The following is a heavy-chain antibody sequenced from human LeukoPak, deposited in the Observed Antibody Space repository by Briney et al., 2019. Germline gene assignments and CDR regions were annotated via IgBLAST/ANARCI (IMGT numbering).Heavy chain of an antibody. CDR2: IDHMGRT. Sequence: PSETLSLTCAVYGESFRGYYWTWIRQTPGKGLEWIGEIDHMGRTTYNPSLKSRVTISVNTSKNQFSQRLTSVTASDTAVYHCGRPVRCSATTCAGPFDYWGQGTLVTVSS. V-gene: IGHV4-34*01. J-gene: IGHJ4*02. CDR3: GRPVRCSATTCAGPFDY. D-gene: IGHD6-19*01. CDR1: GESFRGYY.